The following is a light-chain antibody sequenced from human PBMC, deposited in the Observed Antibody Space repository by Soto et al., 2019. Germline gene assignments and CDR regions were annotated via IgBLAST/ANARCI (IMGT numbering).Light chain of an antibody. Sequence: DTLLTPSPGTLSVSPGDRAPLSCLASQSVGTYLAWYQQKPGQAPRLLIYDASTRATGIAPPFRGSGSGTDFTLTIRSLEPEDFAVYYCQQYGSSPPITLGQGTRVEIK. CDR1: QSVGTY. V-gene: IGKV3-20*01. J-gene: IGKJ5*01. CDR2: DAS. CDR3: QQYGSSPPIT.